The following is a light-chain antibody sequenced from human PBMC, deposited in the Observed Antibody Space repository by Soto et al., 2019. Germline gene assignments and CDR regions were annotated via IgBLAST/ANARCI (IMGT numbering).Light chain of an antibody. CDR3: SSHTSSSTYV. Sequence: QSALTQPASVSGSPGQSITISCTGTSSDIGGYNHVSWYQEHPGKAPKLMIFEVSSRPAGISNRFSGSKSGNTASLTISGLQNEAEADYFCSSHTSSSTYVFGTGTKVTVL. CDR1: SSDIGGYNH. J-gene: IGLJ1*01. CDR2: EVS. V-gene: IGLV2-14*01.